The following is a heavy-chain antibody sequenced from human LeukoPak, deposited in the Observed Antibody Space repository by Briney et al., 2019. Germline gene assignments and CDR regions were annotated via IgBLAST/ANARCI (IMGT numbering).Heavy chain of an antibody. CDR3: ARYFWAAGHFDY. D-gene: IGHD3-3*01. V-gene: IGHV4-39*01. CDR2: IYYSGST. J-gene: IGHJ4*02. Sequence: SETLSLTCTVSGGSISSSSYYWGWIRQPPGKGLEWIGSIYYSGSTYYNPSLKSRVTISVDTSKNQFSLKLSSVTAADTAVYYCARYFWAAGHFDYWGQGTLVTVSS. CDR1: GGSISSSSYY.